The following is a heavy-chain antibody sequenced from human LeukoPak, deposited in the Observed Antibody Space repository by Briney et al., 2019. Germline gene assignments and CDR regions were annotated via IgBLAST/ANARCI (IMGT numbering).Heavy chain of an antibody. CDR1: GGSISSYY. J-gene: IGHJ4*02. D-gene: IGHD4-17*01. V-gene: IGHV4-59*01. Sequence: SETLSLTCTVSGGSISSYYWSWIRQPPGKGLEWIGYIYYSGSTNYNPSLKSRVTISVDTSKNQFSLKLSSVTAADTAVYYCARGMTYGDLDYWGQGTLVTVSS. CDR2: IYYSGST. CDR3: ARGMTYGDLDY.